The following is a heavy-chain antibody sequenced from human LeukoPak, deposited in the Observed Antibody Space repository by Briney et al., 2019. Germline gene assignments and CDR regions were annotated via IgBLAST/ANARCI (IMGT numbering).Heavy chain of an antibody. D-gene: IGHD3-10*01. J-gene: IGHJ4*02. CDR1: GFTFSSYG. V-gene: IGHV3-30*18. Sequence: GGSLRLSCAASGFTFSSYGIHWVRQAPGKGLEWVAVVGDTGAAKYYADSVRGRFTISRDNSDNTLYLQMNSLSAEDTAVYYCAKEEGWGVNVFDYWGQGTLVTVSS. CDR2: VGDTGAAK. CDR3: AKEEGWGVNVFDY.